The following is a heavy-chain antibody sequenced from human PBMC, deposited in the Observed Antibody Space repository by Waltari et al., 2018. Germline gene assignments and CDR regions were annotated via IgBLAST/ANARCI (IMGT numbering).Heavy chain of an antibody. CDR2: ISSSSSYI. CDR3: ARDVAAGGYYFDY. J-gene: IGHJ4*02. Sequence: EVQLVESGGGLVKPGGSLRLSCAASGFTFSSYSMNWVRQAPGKGREWVSSISSSSSYIDYADSVKGRFTISRDNAKNSLYLQMNSLRAEDTAVYYCARDVAAGGYYFDYWGQGTLVTVSS. D-gene: IGHD6-19*01. V-gene: IGHV3-21*01. CDR1: GFTFSSYS.